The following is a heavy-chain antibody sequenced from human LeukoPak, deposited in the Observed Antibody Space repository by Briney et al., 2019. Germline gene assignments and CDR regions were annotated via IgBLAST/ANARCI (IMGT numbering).Heavy chain of an antibody. CDR3: ARDERDSSGYYLGY. CDR1: GXSFSGYY. Sequence: SETLSLTCAVYGXSFSGYYWSWIRQPPGKGLEWIGEINHSGSTNYNPSLRSRVTISVDTSKNQFSLKLSSVTAADTAVYYCARDERDSSGYYLGYWGQGTLVTVSS. CDR2: INHSGST. V-gene: IGHV4-34*01. D-gene: IGHD3-22*01. J-gene: IGHJ4*02.